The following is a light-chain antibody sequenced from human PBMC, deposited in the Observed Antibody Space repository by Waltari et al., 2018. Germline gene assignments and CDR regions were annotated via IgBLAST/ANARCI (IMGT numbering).Light chain of an antibody. Sequence: IHLTQSPSSLSASVGSRVPITCRASQGISSYLAWYQQKPGKAPKLLIYAASPLQSGVPSRFSGSGSGTDFSLTISSLQPEDFATYYCQQLNSYPSVTFGQGTRLEVK. V-gene: IGKV1-9*01. J-gene: IGKJ5*01. CDR1: QGISSY. CDR2: AAS. CDR3: QQLNSYPSVT.